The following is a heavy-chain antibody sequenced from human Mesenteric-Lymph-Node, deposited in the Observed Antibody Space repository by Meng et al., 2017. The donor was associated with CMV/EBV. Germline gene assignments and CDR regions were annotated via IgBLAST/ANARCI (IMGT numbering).Heavy chain of an antibody. CDR1: QFTFSSHY. D-gene: IGHD2-21*01. CDR3: STVAIRTPFDC. J-gene: IGHJ4*02. CDR2: VSDSGTTM. Sequence: GESLKISCEASQFTFSSHYMHWVRQAPGKGLEWVSYVSDSGTTMYYADSVKGRFTVSRDNAKNSMFLQMNSLRAEDTAIYYCSTVAIRTPFDCWGQGTLVTVSS. V-gene: IGHV3-48*03.